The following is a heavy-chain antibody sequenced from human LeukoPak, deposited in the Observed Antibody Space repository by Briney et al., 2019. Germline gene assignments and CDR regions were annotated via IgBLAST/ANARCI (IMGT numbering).Heavy chain of an antibody. CDR3: AKSSNPYASGSYYAFFDY. D-gene: IGHD3-10*01. Sequence: GGSLRLSCAASGFTFSGSAMHWVRQASGKGLEWVGRIRSKANSYATAYAASVKGRFTISRDDSKNTAYLQMNSLKTEDTAVYYCAKSSNPYASGSYYAFFDYWGQGTLVTVSS. J-gene: IGHJ4*02. CDR1: GFTFSGSA. CDR2: IRSKANSYAT. V-gene: IGHV3-73*01.